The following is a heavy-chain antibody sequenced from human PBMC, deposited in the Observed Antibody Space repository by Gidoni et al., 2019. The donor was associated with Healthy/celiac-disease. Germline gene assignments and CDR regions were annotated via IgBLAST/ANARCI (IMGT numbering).Heavy chain of an antibody. Sequence: QLQLQESGPGLVKPSETLSLTCTVPGGSISSSSYYWGWIRQPPGKGLEWIGSIYYSGSTYYNPSLKSRVTISVDTSKNQFSLKLSSVTAADTAVYYCARPYSSGWYLHFQHWGQGTLVTVSS. CDR3: ARPYSSGWYLHFQH. V-gene: IGHV4-39*01. CDR1: GGSISSSSYY. D-gene: IGHD6-19*01. J-gene: IGHJ1*01. CDR2: IYYSGST.